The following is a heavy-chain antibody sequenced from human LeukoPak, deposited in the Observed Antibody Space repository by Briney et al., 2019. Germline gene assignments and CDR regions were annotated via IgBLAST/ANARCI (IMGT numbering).Heavy chain of an antibody. CDR2: IKSKTDGGTT. V-gene: IGHV3-15*01. J-gene: IGHJ6*04. CDR3: TTWTDWTGTIGDV. CDR1: GFTFSNAW. D-gene: IGHD3/OR15-3a*01. Sequence: PGGSLRLSCAASGFTFSNAWMSWVRQAPGKGLEWVGRIKSKTDGGTTDYAAPVKGRFTISRDDSKNTLYLQMNSLKTEDTAVYYCTTWTDWTGTIGDVWGKGTTVTVSS.